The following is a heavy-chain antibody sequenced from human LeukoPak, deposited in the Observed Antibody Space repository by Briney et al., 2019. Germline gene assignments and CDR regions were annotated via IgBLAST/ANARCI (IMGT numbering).Heavy chain of an antibody. V-gene: IGHV3-23*01. D-gene: IGHD4-17*01. Sequence: GGSLRLSCAASGFTFSSYAMSWVRQAPGKGLEGVSAISGSGGSTYYADSVKGRFTISRDNSKNTLYLQMNSLRAEDTAVYYCAKSINNYGDINYFDYWGQGTLVTVSS. CDR2: ISGSGGST. CDR3: AKSINNYGDINYFDY. CDR1: GFTFSSYA. J-gene: IGHJ4*02.